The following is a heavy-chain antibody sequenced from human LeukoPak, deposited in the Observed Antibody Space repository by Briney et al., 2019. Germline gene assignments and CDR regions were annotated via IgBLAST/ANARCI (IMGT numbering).Heavy chain of an antibody. V-gene: IGHV1-2*02. D-gene: IGHD3-16*01. CDR2: INPNSRAT. CDR1: GYPFTASS. Sequence: TSVKVSCKASGYPFTASSIHWLRQAPGQGPEWLGWINPNSRATNYAQKFQGRVTMTSDTSITTVHMELSRLKSDDTAVYYCARDRPSFGGFDPWGQGTLVTVSS. J-gene: IGHJ5*02. CDR3: ARDRPSFGGFDP.